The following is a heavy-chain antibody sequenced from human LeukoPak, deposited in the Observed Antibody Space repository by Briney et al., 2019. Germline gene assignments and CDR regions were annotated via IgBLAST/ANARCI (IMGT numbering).Heavy chain of an antibody. D-gene: IGHD3-10*01. CDR2: INAGNGNT. J-gene: IGHJ4*02. CDR3: ARDRGGRIGIGFDY. Sequence: ASVTVSCTASGYTFTSYAMHWVRQAPGQRLEWMGWINAGNGNTKYSQKFQGRVTITRDTSASTAYMELSSLRSEDAAVYYCARDRGGRIGIGFDYWGQGTLVTVSS. V-gene: IGHV1-3*01. CDR1: GYTFTSYA.